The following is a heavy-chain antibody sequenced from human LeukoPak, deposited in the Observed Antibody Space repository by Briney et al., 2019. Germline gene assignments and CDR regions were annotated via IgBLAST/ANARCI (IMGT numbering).Heavy chain of an antibody. J-gene: IGHJ6*02. CDR1: GFTFTTYR. CDR2: ISSSGSDS. Sequence: GGSLRLSCAASGFTFTTYRINWVRQAPGKGLEWVSSISSSGSDSYYADSVKGRFSISRDNAKNSLDLQMNNLRAEDTAVYYCAREKATNPVGYYGMGVWGQGTTVTVSS. CDR3: AREKATNPVGYYGMGV. V-gene: IGHV3-21*06. D-gene: IGHD1-26*01.